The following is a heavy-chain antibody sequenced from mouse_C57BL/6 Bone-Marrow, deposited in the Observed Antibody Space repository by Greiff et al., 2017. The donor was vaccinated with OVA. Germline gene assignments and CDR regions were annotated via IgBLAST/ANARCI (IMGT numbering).Heavy chain of an antibody. D-gene: IGHD2-1*01. CDR2: IHPKSGSI. CDR3: ARDEKSTVVTTGYFDY. Sequence: QVQLKQPGAELVKPGASVKLSCKASGYTFTSYWMHWVKQRPGQGLEWIGMIHPKSGSINYNEKFKSRATMTVDNSSSTAYMQLSSLTSEDSAVYYCARDEKSTVVTTGYFDYWGKGTTLTVSS. CDR1: GYTFTSYW. J-gene: IGHJ2*01. V-gene: IGHV1-64*01.